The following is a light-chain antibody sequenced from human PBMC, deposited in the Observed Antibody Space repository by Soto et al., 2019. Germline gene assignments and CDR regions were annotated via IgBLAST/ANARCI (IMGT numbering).Light chain of an antibody. V-gene: IGKV3-15*01. J-gene: IGKJ3*01. CDR2: GAS. CDR3: QQYDNWPPFT. CDR1: QSVGSH. Sequence: EIVMTQSPATLSVSPGERATLSCRASQSVGSHLAWYQQRPGQAPRLLIYGASYRATGIPARFGGSGSGTDFTLIISSLQSEDFAVYYCQQYDNWPPFTFGPGTKVDIK.